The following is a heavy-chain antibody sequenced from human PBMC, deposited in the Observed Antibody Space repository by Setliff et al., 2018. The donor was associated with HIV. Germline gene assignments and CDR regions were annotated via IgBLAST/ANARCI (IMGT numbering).Heavy chain of an antibody. CDR3: ARAVREKVFRFLEWPAYYDS. Sequence: PGESLKISCKGSGYIFGLYWIAWVRQMPGKGLEWMGIIYPADSDTTYNPSFQGQVTISADKSISTAYLQWSTLKASDTAMYYCARAVREKVFRFLEWPAYYDSWGQGTLVTVSS. V-gene: IGHV5-51*03. D-gene: IGHD3-3*01. CDR1: GYIFGLYW. J-gene: IGHJ4*02. CDR2: IYPADSDT.